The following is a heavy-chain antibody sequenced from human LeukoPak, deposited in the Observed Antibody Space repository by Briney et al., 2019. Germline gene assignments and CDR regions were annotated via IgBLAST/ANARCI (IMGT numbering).Heavy chain of an antibody. CDR3: ARRQQLVRPYYYYYYMDV. J-gene: IGHJ6*03. CDR2: MNPNSGNT. CDR1: GYTFTSYD. D-gene: IGHD6-13*01. Sequence: GASVKVSCTASGYTFTSYDINWVRQAPGQGLEWMGWMNPNSGNTDYAQKFQGRVTMTRNTSISTAYMELSSLRSEDTAVYYCARRQQLVRPYYYYYYMDVWGKGTTVTVSS. V-gene: IGHV1-8*01.